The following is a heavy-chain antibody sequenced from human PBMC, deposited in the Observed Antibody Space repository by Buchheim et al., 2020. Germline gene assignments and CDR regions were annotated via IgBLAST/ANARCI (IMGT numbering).Heavy chain of an antibody. CDR2: INHSGST. D-gene: IGHD3-10*01. CDR3: ARGRNYYGSGSYTPRFDP. V-gene: IGHV4-34*01. J-gene: IGHJ5*02. Sequence: QVQLQQWGAGLLKPSETLSLTCAVYGGSFSGYYWSWIRQPPGKGLEWIGEINHSGSTNYNPSLKSRVTISVDTSKNQFSLKLSSVTAADTAVYYCARGRNYYGSGSYTPRFDPWAREP. CDR1: GGSFSGYY.